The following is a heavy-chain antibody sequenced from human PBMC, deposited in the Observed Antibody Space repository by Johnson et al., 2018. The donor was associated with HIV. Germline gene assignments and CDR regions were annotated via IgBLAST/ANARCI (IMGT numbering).Heavy chain of an antibody. CDR2: ISYDGREK. Sequence: QVQLVESGGGVVRPGGSLRLSCAASGFTVSSNYMSWVRQAPGKGLEWVAVISYDGREKYFADSVKGRFTISRDNSKNTLYLQMNSLRAEDTAVYYCAKDPGRRDPHAFDIWGQGTMVTVSS. D-gene: IGHD2-15*01. J-gene: IGHJ3*02. CDR3: AKDPGRRDPHAFDI. CDR1: GFTVSSNY. V-gene: IGHV3-30*18.